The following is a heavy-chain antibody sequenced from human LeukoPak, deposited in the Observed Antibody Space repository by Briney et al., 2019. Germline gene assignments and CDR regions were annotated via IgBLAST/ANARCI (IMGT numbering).Heavy chain of an antibody. V-gene: IGHV1-69*13. CDR2: IIPTFGTA. CDR3: AKGGQPGIAVWMGN. CDR1: GGTFSSYA. J-gene: IGHJ4*02. D-gene: IGHD6-19*01. Sequence: ASVKVSCKASGGTFSSYAISWVRQAPGQGLEWMGGIIPTFGTANYAQKFQGRVTITADESTSTAYMELSSLRAEDTAVYYCAKGGQPGIAVWMGNWGQGTLVTVSS.